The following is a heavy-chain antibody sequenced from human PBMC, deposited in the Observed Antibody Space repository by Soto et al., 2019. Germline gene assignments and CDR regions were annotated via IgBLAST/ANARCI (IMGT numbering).Heavy chain of an antibody. D-gene: IGHD2-15*01. CDR3: AVTPRYCSGGSCYPAHALDV. J-gene: IGHJ3*01. V-gene: IGHV4-59*01. Sequence: QVQLQESGPGLVKPSETLSVTCTVSGGSTSSYSWSWIRQPPGKGLEWIGYMFYSGSIEYNPSLKSRVTISVDTSKNQFSLNLSSVTAADTAVYYCAVTPRYCSGGSCYPAHALDVRGQGRMVTVSS. CDR2: MFYSGSI. CDR1: GGSTSSYS.